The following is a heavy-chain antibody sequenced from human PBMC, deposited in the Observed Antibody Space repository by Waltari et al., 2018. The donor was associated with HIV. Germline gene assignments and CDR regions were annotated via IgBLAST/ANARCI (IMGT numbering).Heavy chain of an antibody. D-gene: IGHD7-27*01. Sequence: QVQLQESGPGLVKPSETLSLTCTVSGGSISSYYWSWIRQPPGKGLEWIGYIYYNGRTKYNPSLKSRVTISLDTSKNQFSLKLTSVTAADTAVYYCARANWGLSYAFDIWGQGTMVTVSS. J-gene: IGHJ3*02. V-gene: IGHV4-59*01. CDR1: GGSISSYY. CDR3: ARANWGLSYAFDI. CDR2: IYYNGRT.